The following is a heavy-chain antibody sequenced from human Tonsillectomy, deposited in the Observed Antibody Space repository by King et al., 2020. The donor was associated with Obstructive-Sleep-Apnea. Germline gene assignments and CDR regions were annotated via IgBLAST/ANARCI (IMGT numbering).Heavy chain of an antibody. V-gene: IGHV3-13*01. Sequence: VQLVESGGGLVQPGGSLRLSCAASGFTFSSYDMHWVRQATGKGLEWVSGIGTAGDTYYPGSVKGRFTISRENAKNSLYLQMNSLRAGEWAVYYCARAFLSYSSSWYIGYWGQGTLVTVSS. D-gene: IGHD6-13*01. CDR2: IGTAGDT. J-gene: IGHJ4*02. CDR3: ARAFLSYSSSWYIGY. CDR1: GFTFSSYD.